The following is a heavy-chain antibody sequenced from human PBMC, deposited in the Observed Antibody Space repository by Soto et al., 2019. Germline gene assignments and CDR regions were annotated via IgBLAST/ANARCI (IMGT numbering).Heavy chain of an antibody. CDR3: VKDESINWYSGHFRH. V-gene: IGHV3-9*01. Sequence: PGGSLRLFCAASGFTFDAYAMHWVRQVPGKGLEWVSGINWNSGSIGYGDSVKGRFAISRDNAKNSLHLQMNSLSAEDTAFYYCVKDESINWYSGHFRHWGQGTLVTVS. CDR2: INWNSGSI. D-gene: IGHD6-13*01. CDR1: GFTFDAYA. J-gene: IGHJ1*01.